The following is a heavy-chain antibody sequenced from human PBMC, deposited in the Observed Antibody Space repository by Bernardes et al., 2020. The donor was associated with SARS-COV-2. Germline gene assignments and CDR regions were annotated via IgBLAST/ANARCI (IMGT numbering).Heavy chain of an antibody. J-gene: IGHJ3*01. V-gene: IGHV3-23*01. CDR3: AIEGASNVFDL. CDR1: GISFRNSA. CDR2: ITGNGDIT. Sequence: GGSLRLSCVASGISFRNSAMSWVRQAPGQGLEWVSVITGNGDITYYADSVKGRFTISRDNAKNSLNLQMNRLRAEDTAVYYCAIEGASNVFDLWGQGTVVNVSS. D-gene: IGHD6-6*01.